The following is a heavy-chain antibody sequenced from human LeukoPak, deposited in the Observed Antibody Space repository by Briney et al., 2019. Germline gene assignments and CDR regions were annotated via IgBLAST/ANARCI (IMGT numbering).Heavy chain of an antibody. CDR3: ARVGSIAAAGTLVLEYYFDY. V-gene: IGHV4-4*07. CDR1: GGSISSYY. Sequence: SETLSLTCTVSGGSISSYYWSWIRQPAGKGLEWIGRIYTSGSTNYNPSLKSRVTMSVDTSKNQFSLKLSSVTAADTAMYYCARVGSIAAAGTLVLEYYFDYWGQGTLVTVSS. D-gene: IGHD6-13*01. J-gene: IGHJ4*02. CDR2: IYTSGST.